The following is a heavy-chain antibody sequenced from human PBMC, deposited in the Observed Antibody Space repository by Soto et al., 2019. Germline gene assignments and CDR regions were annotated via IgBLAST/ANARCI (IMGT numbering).Heavy chain of an antibody. CDR1: GFTFSSYS. J-gene: IGHJ4*02. D-gene: IGHD3-10*02. Sequence: GGSLRLSCAASGFTFSSYSMNWVRQAPGKGLEWVSYISSSSSTIYYADSVKGRFTISRDNAKNSLYLQMNSLRDEDTAVYYCARDHYVGTTAGPTFDYWGQGTLVTVSS. CDR3: ARDHYVGTTAGPTFDY. V-gene: IGHV3-48*02. CDR2: ISSSSSTI.